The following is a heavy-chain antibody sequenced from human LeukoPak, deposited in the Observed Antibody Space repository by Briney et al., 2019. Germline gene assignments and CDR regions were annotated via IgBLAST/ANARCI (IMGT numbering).Heavy chain of an antibody. CDR2: ISYDGSNK. CDR1: GFTFSSYA. Sequence: GGSLRLSCAASGFTFSSYAMHWVRQAPGKGLEWVAVISYDGSNKYYADSVKGRFTISRDNSKNTLYLLMNSLRAEDTAVYYCARDLGDGFPDYWGQGTLVTVSS. J-gene: IGHJ4*02. CDR3: ARDLGDGFPDY. D-gene: IGHD3-10*01. V-gene: IGHV3-30-3*01.